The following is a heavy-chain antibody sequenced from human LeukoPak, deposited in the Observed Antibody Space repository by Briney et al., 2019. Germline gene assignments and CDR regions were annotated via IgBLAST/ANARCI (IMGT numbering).Heavy chain of an antibody. D-gene: IGHD3-22*01. J-gene: IGHJ4*02. CDR1: GYTFTSYY. Sequence: ASVKVSCKASGYTFTSYYMHWVRQAPGQGLEWMGIINPSGGSTSYAQKFQGRVTMTRDTSTSTVYMELSSLRSEDTVVYYCARGRSDYYDSSGYYFDYWGQGTLVTVSS. V-gene: IGHV1-46*01. CDR2: INPSGGST. CDR3: ARGRSDYYDSSGYYFDY.